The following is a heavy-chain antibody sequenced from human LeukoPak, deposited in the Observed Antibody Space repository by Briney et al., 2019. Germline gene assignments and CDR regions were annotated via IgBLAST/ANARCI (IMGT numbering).Heavy chain of an antibody. D-gene: IGHD2-2*01. CDR3: ARGEYQLRRTRAQFDY. CDR1: SGSFSGYY. Sequence: SETLSLTCAVYSGSFSGYYWSWIRQPPGKGLEWIGEINHSGSTNYNPSLKSRVTISVDKSKNQFSLKLSSVTAADTAVYYCARGEYQLRRTRAQFDYWGQGTLVTVSS. J-gene: IGHJ4*02. CDR2: INHSGST. V-gene: IGHV4-34*01.